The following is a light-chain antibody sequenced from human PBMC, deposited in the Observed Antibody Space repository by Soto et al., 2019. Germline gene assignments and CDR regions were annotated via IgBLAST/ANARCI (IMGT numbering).Light chain of an antibody. CDR1: SSDVGGYNS. Sequence: QSALTQPPSAXXSPXXXXTISCTGASSDVGGYNSVSWYQQHPGKAPKLILSEVNSGVPDRFSGSKSGNTASLTVSGLQAEDEADYYCSSYAGSGNWVFGGGTKLTVL. CDR2: EV. V-gene: IGLV2-8*01. CDR3: SSYAGSGNWV. J-gene: IGLJ3*02.